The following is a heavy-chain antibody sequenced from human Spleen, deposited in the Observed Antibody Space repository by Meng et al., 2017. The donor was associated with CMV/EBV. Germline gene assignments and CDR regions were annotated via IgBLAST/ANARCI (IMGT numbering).Heavy chain of an antibody. Sequence: GGSLRLSCAASGFTFDDYGMSWVRQAPGKGLEWVSGINWNGGSTGYADSVKGRFSISRDNAKNSLYLQMNSLRAEDTAVYYCARGASGNYYAGYWGQGTLVTVSS. CDR2: INWNGGST. CDR1: GFTFDDYG. CDR3: ARGASGNYYAGY. V-gene: IGHV3-20*04. D-gene: IGHD1-26*01. J-gene: IGHJ4*02.